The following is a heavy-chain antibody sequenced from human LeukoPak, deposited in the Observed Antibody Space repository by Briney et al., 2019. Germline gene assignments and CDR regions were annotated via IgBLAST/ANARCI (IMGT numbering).Heavy chain of an antibody. V-gene: IGHV1-3*01. CDR3: ARGRYCTTTSCLNWFDP. CDR1: GYTLTTYA. Sequence: ASGKVSCKASGYTLTTYAMHWVRQAPGQRLEWMGWTNAGNGDTKYSQKFQGRVTITRDTSASTAYMELSSLRSEDTGVYYCARGRYCTTTSCLNWFDPWGQGTLVTVSS. J-gene: IGHJ5*02. CDR2: TNAGNGDT. D-gene: IGHD2-2*01.